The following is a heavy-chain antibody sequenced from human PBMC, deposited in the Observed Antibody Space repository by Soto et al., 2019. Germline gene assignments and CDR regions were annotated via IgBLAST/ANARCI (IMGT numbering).Heavy chain of an antibody. CDR3: ANETGSYREWYFDL. CDR2: ISWNSGSI. J-gene: IGHJ2*01. Sequence: EVQLVESGGGLVQPGRSLRLSCAASGFTFGDYAIHWVRQAPVKGLEWVSGISWNSGSISYADSVKGRFTISRDNAKNSLFLQMNSLRAEDTDLYYCANETGSYREWYFDLWGRGTLVTVSS. CDR1: GFTFGDYA. V-gene: IGHV3-9*01. D-gene: IGHD1-26*01.